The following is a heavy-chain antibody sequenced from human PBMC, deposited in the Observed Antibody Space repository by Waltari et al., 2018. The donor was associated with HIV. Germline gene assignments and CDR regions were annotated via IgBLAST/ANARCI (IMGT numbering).Heavy chain of an antibody. V-gene: IGHV3-21*01. CDR1: GFTFSSYS. CDR2: ISSSSSYI. J-gene: IGHJ4*02. Sequence: EVQLVESGGGLVKPGGSLRLSCAASGFTFSSYSMNWVRQGPGKGLEGVSSISSSSSYIYYADSVKGRFTISRDNAKNSLYLQMNSLRAEDTAVYYCASLAVAGYWGQGTLVTVSS. CDR3: ASLAVAGY. D-gene: IGHD6-19*01.